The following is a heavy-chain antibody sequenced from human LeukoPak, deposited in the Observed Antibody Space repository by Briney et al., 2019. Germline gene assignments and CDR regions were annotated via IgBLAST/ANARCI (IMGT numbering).Heavy chain of an antibody. J-gene: IGHJ5*02. CDR1: GDSVSSNSAA. Sequence: SQTLALTCAISGDSVSSNSAAWNWIRQSPSRGLEWLGGTYYRSKWYNDYAVSVKSRITINPDTSKNQFSLQLNSVTPEDTAVYYCARESTSIAARPAWFDPWGQGTLVTVSS. CDR2: TYYRSKWYN. D-gene: IGHD6-6*01. CDR3: ARESTSIAARPAWFDP. V-gene: IGHV6-1*01.